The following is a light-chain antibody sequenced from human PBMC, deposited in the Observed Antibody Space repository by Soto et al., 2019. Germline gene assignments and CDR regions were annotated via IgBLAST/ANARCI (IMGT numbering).Light chain of an antibody. CDR3: GTWDSSLSAYV. J-gene: IGLJ1*01. CDR1: SSNIGNNY. V-gene: IGLV1-51*02. Sequence: SALTQPPSVSAAPGQKVTISCSASSSNIGNNYVSWYQQLPGTAPKLLIYEDNKRPSGIPDRFSGSKSGTSATLDITGLQTGDEADFYCGTWDSSLSAYVFGTGTKVTVL. CDR2: EDN.